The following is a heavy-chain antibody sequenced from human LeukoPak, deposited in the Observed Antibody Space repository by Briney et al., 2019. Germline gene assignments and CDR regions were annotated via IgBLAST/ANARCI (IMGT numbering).Heavy chain of an antibody. Sequence: SVKVSCKASGGTFSSYAISWVRQAPGQGLEWMGGIIPIFGTANYAQKFQGRVTITADESTSTAYMELSSLRSEDTAVFYCARGGWEPDAFDIWGQGTMVTVSS. CDR3: ARGGWEPDAFDI. D-gene: IGHD1-26*01. J-gene: IGHJ3*02. V-gene: IGHV1-69*13. CDR2: IIPIFGTA. CDR1: GGTFSSYA.